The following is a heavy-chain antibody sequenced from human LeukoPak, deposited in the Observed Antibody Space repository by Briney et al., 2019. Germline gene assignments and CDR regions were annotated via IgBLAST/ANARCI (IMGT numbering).Heavy chain of an antibody. D-gene: IGHD6-19*01. Sequence: QPGGSLRLSCAASGFTVSSNYMSWVRQAPGKGLEWVSVIYSGGGTYYADSVKGRFTISRDNSKNTLYLQMNSLRAEDTAVYYCARVAVGAGTDYFDYWGQGTLVTVSS. J-gene: IGHJ4*02. CDR2: IYSGGGT. CDR3: ARVAVGAGTDYFDY. V-gene: IGHV3-53*01. CDR1: GFTVSSNY.